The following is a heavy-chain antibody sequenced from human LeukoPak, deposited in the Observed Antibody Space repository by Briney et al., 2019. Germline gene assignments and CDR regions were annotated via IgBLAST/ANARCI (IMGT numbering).Heavy chain of an antibody. CDR2: INPNSGGT. J-gene: IGHJ4*02. D-gene: IGHD1-26*01. CDR3: ARGGFVGGSYQGAFDY. V-gene: IGHV1-2*02. CDR1: GYTFTGYY. Sequence: ASVKVSCKASGYTFTGYYMHWVRQAPGQGLEWMGWINPNSGGTNYAQKFQGRVTMTRDTSISTAYMELSRLRSDDTAVYYCARGGFVGGSYQGAFDYWGLGTLVTVSS.